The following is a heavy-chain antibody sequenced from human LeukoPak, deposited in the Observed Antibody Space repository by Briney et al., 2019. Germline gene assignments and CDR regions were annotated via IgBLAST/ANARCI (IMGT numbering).Heavy chain of an antibody. CDR3: ARVSYDSSGCRAYYFDY. V-gene: IGHV3-13*01. Sequence: GGSLRLSCAASGFTFSSYDMHWVRQATGKGLEWVSAIGTAGDTYYPGSVKGRFTISRENAKNSLYLQMNSLRAGDTAVYYCARVSYDSSGCRAYYFDYWGQGTLVTVSS. CDR2: IGTAGDT. J-gene: IGHJ4*02. CDR1: GFTFSSYD. D-gene: IGHD3-22*01.